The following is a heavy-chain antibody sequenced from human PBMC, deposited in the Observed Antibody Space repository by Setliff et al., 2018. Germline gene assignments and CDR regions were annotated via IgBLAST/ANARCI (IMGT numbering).Heavy chain of an antibody. J-gene: IGHJ4*02. CDR1: GDSISSATNY. V-gene: IGHV4-61*09. CDR3: ARHFRSSKVQFLEYLTDYYFDS. Sequence: PSETLSLTCTVSGDSISSATNYWSWIRQPAGKGLEWIGHIDPSGNTNYNPSLKSRVTISGDTSKNQFSLKLTSVTAADTAIYYCARHFRSSKVQFLEYLTDYYFDSWGQGTLVTVSS. D-gene: IGHD3-3*01. CDR2: IDPSGNT.